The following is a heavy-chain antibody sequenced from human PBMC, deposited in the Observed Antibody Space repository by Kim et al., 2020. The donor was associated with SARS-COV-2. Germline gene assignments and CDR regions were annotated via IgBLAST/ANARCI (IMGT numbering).Heavy chain of an antibody. J-gene: IGHJ4*02. D-gene: IGHD6-13*01. CDR2: ISSSIDYT. Sequence: GGSLRLSCAASGFTFSDYYMSWIRQTPGKGLEWISYISSSIDYTKYADSVKGRFTISRDNAKNSLYLQMNSLRAEDTAVYYCARVEYGSNSWYYFDYWGQGTLVTVSS. V-gene: IGHV3-11*05. CDR1: GFTFSDYY. CDR3: ARVEYGSNSWYYFDY.